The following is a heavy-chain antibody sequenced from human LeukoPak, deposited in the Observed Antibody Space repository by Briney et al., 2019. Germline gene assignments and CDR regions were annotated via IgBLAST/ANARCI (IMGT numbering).Heavy chain of an antibody. CDR3: ARALNSGWYYFDY. D-gene: IGHD6-19*01. CDR2: ISSRGTTI. V-gene: IGHV3-48*03. CDR1: GFTFSSYE. J-gene: IGHJ4*02. Sequence: QPGGSLRLSCAASGFTFSSYEMNWVRQAPGKGLEWGSYISSRGTTIYYADSVKGRFTISRDNAKNSLYLQMNSLRAEDTAVYYCARALNSGWYYFDYWGQGTLVTVSS.